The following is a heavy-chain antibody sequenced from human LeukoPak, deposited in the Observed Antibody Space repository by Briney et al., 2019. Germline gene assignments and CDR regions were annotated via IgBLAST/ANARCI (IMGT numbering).Heavy chain of an antibody. D-gene: IGHD3-22*01. CDR2: MNPNSGNT. V-gene: IGHV1-8*01. Sequence: ASVKVSCKASGYTFTSYDINWVRQATGQGLEWMGWMNPNSGNTGYAQKFQGRVTMTRNTSISTAYMELSSLRSEDTAVYYCAIHLRYYDSSGYPTDAFDIWGQGTMVTVSS. CDR1: GYTFTSYD. CDR3: AIHLRYYDSSGYPTDAFDI. J-gene: IGHJ3*02.